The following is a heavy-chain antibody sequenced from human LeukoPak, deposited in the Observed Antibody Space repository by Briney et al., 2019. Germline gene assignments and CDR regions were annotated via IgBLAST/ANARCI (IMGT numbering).Heavy chain of an antibody. V-gene: IGHV4-34*01. J-gene: IGHJ4*02. Sequence: PSETLSLTCAVYGGSFSGYYWSWIRQPPGKGLEWIGEINHSGSTNYNPSLKSRVTISVDTPKNQFSLKLSSVTAADTAVYYCARAPRYYYDSSGYYFDYWGQGTLVTVSS. CDR2: INHSGST. CDR1: GGSFSGYY. D-gene: IGHD3-22*01. CDR3: ARAPRYYYDSSGYYFDY.